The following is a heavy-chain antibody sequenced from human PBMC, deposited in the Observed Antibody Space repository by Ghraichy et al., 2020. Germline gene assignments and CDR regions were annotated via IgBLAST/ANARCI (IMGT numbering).Heavy chain of an antibody. CDR2: IYYSGST. D-gene: IGHD1-1*01. V-gene: IGHV4-59*08. J-gene: IGHJ6*03. CDR1: GGSISGYY. CDR3: ARHAGLQLYFYMDV. Sequence: SETLSLTCTVSGGSISGYYWSWIRQSPGKGLEWIGYIYYSGSTNYNPSLKSRVTISVDTSKNPFSLKLSSVTAADTAVYYCARHAGLQLYFYMDVWGKGTTVTVSS.